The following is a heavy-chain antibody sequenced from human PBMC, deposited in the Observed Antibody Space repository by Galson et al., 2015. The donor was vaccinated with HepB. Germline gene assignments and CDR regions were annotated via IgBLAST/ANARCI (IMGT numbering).Heavy chain of an antibody. D-gene: IGHD3-9*01. V-gene: IGHV3-23*01. CDR2: LSSSGDST. CDR1: GFTFSNYA. J-gene: IGHJ2*01. CDR3: ARPPYDILTDYFGYFDL. Sequence: SLRLSCAASGFTFSNYAMSWVRQAPGKGLEWVSGLSSSGDSTSYADSVRGRFTASRDNSKNTLHLQMNSLRVEDTAVYYCARPPYDILTDYFGYFDLWGRGTLVTVSS.